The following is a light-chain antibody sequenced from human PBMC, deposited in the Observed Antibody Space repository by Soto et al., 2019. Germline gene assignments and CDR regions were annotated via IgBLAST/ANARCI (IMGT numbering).Light chain of an antibody. Sequence: DIQMTQSPSTLSASVGDRVTITCRASQSISSWLAWYQQKPGKAPKLLIYKASSLESGVPSRFRGSGSGTEFTLTISSLQPDDFATYYCQQYNSYSRTFGHGTKVDI. V-gene: IGKV1-5*03. CDR2: KAS. CDR1: QSISSW. CDR3: QQYNSYSRT. J-gene: IGKJ1*01.